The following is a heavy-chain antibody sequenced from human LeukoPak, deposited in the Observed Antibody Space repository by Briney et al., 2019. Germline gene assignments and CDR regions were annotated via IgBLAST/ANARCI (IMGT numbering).Heavy chain of an antibody. D-gene: IGHD6-13*01. CDR3: ARGGSVAAAGFDY. CDR2: INPNSGGT. Sequence: ASVEVSCKASGYTFTGYYMHWVRQAPGQGLEWMGWINPNSGGTNYAQKFQGRVTMTRDTSISTAYMELSRLRSDDTAVYYCARGGSVAAAGFDYWGQGTLVTVSS. V-gene: IGHV1-2*02. J-gene: IGHJ4*02. CDR1: GYTFTGYY.